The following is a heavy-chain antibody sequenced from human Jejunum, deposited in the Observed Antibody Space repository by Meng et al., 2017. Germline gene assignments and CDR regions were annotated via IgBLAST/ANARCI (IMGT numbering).Heavy chain of an antibody. CDR2: ISSSGGNI. CDR1: GFTFSDYY. J-gene: IGHJ4*02. Sequence: GESLKISCAPSGFTFSDYYMSWIRQAPGKGLEWVSYISSSGGNIYYADSVKGRFTLSRDNTKNSLYLQMNGLRVEDTAVYYCARVAGDALSSHTGLFDYWGQGTRVTCSS. D-gene: IGHD1-14*01. CDR3: ARVAGDALSSHTGLFDY. V-gene: IGHV3-11*04.